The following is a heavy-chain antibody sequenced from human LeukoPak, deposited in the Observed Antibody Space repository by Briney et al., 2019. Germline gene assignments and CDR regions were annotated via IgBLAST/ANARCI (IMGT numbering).Heavy chain of an antibody. V-gene: IGHV1-2*02. J-gene: IGHJ4*02. CDR3: TITMVRGVIFVVDY. D-gene: IGHD3-10*01. CDR2: INPNSGGT. Sequence: ASVKVSCKASGYTFTGYYMHWVRQATGQGLEWMGWINPNSGGTNYAKKFQGRVTMTRDTSISTAYMELSRLRSDDTAVYYCTITMVRGVIFVVDYWGQGTLVTVSS. CDR1: GYTFTGYY.